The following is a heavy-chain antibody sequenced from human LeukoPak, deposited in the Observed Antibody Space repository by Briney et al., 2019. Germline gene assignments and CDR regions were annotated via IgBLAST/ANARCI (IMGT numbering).Heavy chain of an antibody. CDR2: IKPDGSEK. D-gene: IGHD3-10*01. CDR3: ARRDYYGSGSPDF. J-gene: IGHJ4*02. CDR1: GFSFSSYW. V-gene: IGHV3-7*05. Sequence: GGSLRLSCAASGFSFSSYWMSWVRQAPGKGLEWVANIKPDGSEKDYVDSVKGRFTISRDNAKKSLYLQMNSLRAEDTALYYCARRDYYGSGSPDFWGQGTLVTVSS.